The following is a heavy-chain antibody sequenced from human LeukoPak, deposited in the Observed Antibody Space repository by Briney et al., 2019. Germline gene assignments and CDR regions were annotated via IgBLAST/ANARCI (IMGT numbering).Heavy chain of an antibody. J-gene: IGHJ4*02. CDR2: IIPILGIA. CDR1: GGTFSSYA. V-gene: IGHV1-69*04. Sequence: SVKDSCKASGGTFSSYAISWVRQAPGQGLEWMGRIIPILGIANYAQKFQGRVTITADKSTSTAYMELSRLRSEDTAVYYCARNKYYYDSSGYSDYWGQGTLVTVSS. D-gene: IGHD3-22*01. CDR3: ARNKYYYDSSGYSDY.